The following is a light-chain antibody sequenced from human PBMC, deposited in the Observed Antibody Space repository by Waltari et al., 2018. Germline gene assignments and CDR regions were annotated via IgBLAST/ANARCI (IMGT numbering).Light chain of an antibody. CDR2: DVN. V-gene: IGLV2-14*03. J-gene: IGLJ2*01. Sequence: QSALTHPASVSGSPGQSLTIPCTGISPDVGYYKYASWYQQRPGEAPKLIIYDVNNRPSGISDRFSGSKSGNTASLTISGLQPEDEADYYCNSCTSSSGHVIFGGGTKLTVL. CDR3: NSCTSSSGHVI. CDR1: SPDVGYYKY.